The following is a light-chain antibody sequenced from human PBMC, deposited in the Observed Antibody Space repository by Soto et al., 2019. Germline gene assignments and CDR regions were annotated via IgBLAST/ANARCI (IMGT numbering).Light chain of an antibody. Sequence: ALTQPASVSGSPGQSITISCTGTSSDIGGYDYVSWYQHHPGKAPKFIIYGVTNRPSGVSHRFSGSKSANTASLTISGLQAEDEADYYCTSYTSSSTHVFGTGTKVTVL. V-gene: IGLV2-14*01. J-gene: IGLJ1*01. CDR2: GVT. CDR1: SSDIGGYDY. CDR3: TSYTSSSTHV.